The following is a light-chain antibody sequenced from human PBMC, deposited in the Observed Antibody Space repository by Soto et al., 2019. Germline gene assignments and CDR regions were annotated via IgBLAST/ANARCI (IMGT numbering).Light chain of an antibody. CDR3: QQYGRT. J-gene: IGKJ1*01. CDR2: GAS. V-gene: IGKV3-20*01. Sequence: ETVLTQSPGTLSLSPGERATLSCRASQSISSTYLAGYQQKPGQAPRLLLYGASSRATGIPDRFSGSGSETDFTLTVSRLEPEDFAVYYCQQYGRTFGQGTKVEIK. CDR1: QSISSTY.